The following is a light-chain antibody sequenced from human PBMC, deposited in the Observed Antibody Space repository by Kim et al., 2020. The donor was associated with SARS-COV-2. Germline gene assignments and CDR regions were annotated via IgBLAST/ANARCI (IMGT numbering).Light chain of an antibody. CDR3: MQSTHWPFT. V-gene: IGKV2-30*02. J-gene: IGKJ2*01. CDR1: QSLLHSDGNTY. CDR2: NLS. Sequence: DIVLTQSPLSLPVTLGQPASISCRSSQSLLHSDGNTYLNWFHQRPGQSPRRLIYNLSNRESGVPDRFSGSGSDTDFTLKINRVEAEDVGVYYCMQSTHWPFTFGQGTKLEIK.